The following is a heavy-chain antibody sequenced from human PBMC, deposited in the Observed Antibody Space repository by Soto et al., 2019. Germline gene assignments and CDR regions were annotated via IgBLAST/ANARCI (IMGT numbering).Heavy chain of an antibody. D-gene: IGHD2-8*02. CDR3: ARDPYYPSTGPGYFQN. CDR2: IIPIFGTA. CDR1: GGTFSSYA. J-gene: IGHJ1*01. V-gene: IGHV1-69*13. Sequence: VASVKVSCKASGGTFSSYAISWVRQAPGQGLEWMGGIIPIFGTANYAQKFQGRVTITADESTSTAYMELSSLRSEDTAVSYCARDPYYPSTGPGYFQNWGQGILVTVSS.